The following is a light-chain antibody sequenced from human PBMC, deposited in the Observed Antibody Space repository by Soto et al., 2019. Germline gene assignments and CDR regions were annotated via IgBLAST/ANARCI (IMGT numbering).Light chain of an antibody. J-gene: IGKJ1*01. Sequence: DILMTQSPSSLSASVGDRVTITCRSSQTINNYLNWYQQRPGRATKLLIYDTSSLQTGVPSRFSGSGSGTVFTLTISSLQPEDLAIYYCQQGFTAPPWTFGQGTKVELK. V-gene: IGKV1-39*01. CDR2: DTS. CDR3: QQGFTAPPWT. CDR1: QTINNY.